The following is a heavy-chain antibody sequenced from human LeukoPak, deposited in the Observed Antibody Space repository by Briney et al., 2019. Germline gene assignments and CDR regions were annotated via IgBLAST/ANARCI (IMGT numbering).Heavy chain of an antibody. D-gene: IGHD3-22*01. CDR2: INPSGGST. V-gene: IGHV1-46*01. J-gene: IGHJ3*02. Sequence: GASVKVSCKASGYTFTNYYMHWVRQAPGQGLEWMGIINPSGGSTSYAQKFQGRVTMTRDMSTSTVYMELSSLRSEDTAVYYCARGDYYDSSGYYWEGAFDIWGQGTMVTVSS. CDR3: ARGDYYDSSGYYWEGAFDI. CDR1: GYTFTNYY.